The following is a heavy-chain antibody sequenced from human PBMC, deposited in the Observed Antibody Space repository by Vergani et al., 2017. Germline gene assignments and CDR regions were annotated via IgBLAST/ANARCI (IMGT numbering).Heavy chain of an antibody. CDR1: GFTFSDYY. J-gene: IGHJ6*02. D-gene: IGHD3-22*01. CDR2: ISSSGSTI. V-gene: IGHV3-11*01. Sequence: LQLVESGGGLVQPGGSLRLSCAASGFTFSDYYMSWIRQAPGKGLEWVSYISSSGSTIYYADSVKGRFTISRDNAKNSLYLQMNSLRAEDTAVYYCARKHISNYYDSSVYYYMVYYYVIDVWGQGSTVTVSS. CDR3: ARKHISNYYDSSVYYYMVYYYVIDV.